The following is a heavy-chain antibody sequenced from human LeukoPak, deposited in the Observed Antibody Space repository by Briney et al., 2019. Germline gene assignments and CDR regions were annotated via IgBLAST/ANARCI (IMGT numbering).Heavy chain of an antibody. CDR2: ISAYNGNT. CDR3: ARGAPQRFLEWLLPHYYYYGMDV. CDR1: GYTFTSYG. J-gene: IGHJ6*02. Sequence: ASVKVSCKASGYTFTSYGISWVRQAPGQGLEWMGWISAYNGNTNYAQKLQGRVAMTTDTSTSTAYMELRSLRSDDTAVYYCARGAPQRFLEWLLPHYYYYGMDVWGQGTTVTVSS. V-gene: IGHV1-18*01. D-gene: IGHD3-3*01.